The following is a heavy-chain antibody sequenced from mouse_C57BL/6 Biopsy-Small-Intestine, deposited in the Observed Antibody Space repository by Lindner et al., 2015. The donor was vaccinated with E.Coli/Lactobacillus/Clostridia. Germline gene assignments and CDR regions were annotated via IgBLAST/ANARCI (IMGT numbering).Heavy chain of an antibody. CDR3: ARSGNYYGTSRDYFDV. J-gene: IGHJ1*03. V-gene: IGHV1-82*01. CDR2: IYPGDGDT. CDR1: GYAFSSSW. D-gene: IGHD1-1*01. Sequence: LVKPGASVKISCKASGYAFSSSWMNWVKQRPGKGLEWIGRIYPGDGDTDYNGKFKGKATLTADKSSSTAYMQLSSLTSEDSAVYFCARSGNYYGTSRDYFDVWGTGTTVTVSS.